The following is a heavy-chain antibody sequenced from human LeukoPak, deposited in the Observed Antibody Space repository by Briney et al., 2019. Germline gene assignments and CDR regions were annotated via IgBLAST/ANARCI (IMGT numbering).Heavy chain of an antibody. D-gene: IGHD3-9*01. V-gene: IGHV3-23*01. Sequence: GGSLRLSCAASGFTFSSYAMSWVRQAPGKGLEWVSSIGGSGGSTYYADSVKGRFTISRDTSKDTVYLQMHSLRAEDTAVYYCAKGDVLPSYPTFDYWGQGTLVTVSS. CDR3: AKGDVLPSYPTFDY. CDR1: GFTFSSYA. CDR2: IGGSGGST. J-gene: IGHJ4*02.